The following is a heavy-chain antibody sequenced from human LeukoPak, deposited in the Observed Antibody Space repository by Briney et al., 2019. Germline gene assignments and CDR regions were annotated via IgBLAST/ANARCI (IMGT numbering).Heavy chain of an antibody. CDR3: AASDGEQQLAL. V-gene: IGHV3-43*01. J-gene: IGHJ4*02. Sequence: GGSLRLSCAASGFSFRGYTMHWVRQVPGKSLEWVSLISWNGVSTYYGDSVKGRFTISRDDSKNSLFLQMNSLRSEDSALYYCAASDGEQQLALWGQGTLVTVSS. D-gene: IGHD6-13*01. CDR1: GFSFRGYT. CDR2: ISWNGVST.